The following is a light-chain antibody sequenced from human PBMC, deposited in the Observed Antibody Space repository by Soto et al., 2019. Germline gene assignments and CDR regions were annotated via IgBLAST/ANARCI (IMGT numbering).Light chain of an antibody. J-gene: IGKJ1*01. V-gene: IGKV3-11*01. CDR1: QSVSSR. CDR3: HQRQSWPRT. Sequence: ESMFTQSPGTLSLSPGERATLCCRAGQSVSSRLAWYQHKPGQAPRLLIYHTSNRATGIPARFSGSGSGTDFTLTISSLEPEDFAVYYCHQRQSWPRTFGQGTMVDI. CDR2: HTS.